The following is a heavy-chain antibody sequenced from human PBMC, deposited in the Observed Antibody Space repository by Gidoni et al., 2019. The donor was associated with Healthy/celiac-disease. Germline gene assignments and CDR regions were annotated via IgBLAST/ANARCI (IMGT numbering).Heavy chain of an antibody. V-gene: IGHV4-31*03. CDR2: IYYSGST. D-gene: IGHD3-10*01. Sequence: QVQLQESGPGLVKPSQTLSLTCTVSGGSISSGGYYWSWIRQHPGKGLEWIGYIYYSGSTYYNPSLKSRVTRSVDTSKNQFSLKLSSVTAADTAVYYCARSYYGSGSYYDYWGQGTLVTVSS. J-gene: IGHJ4*02. CDR1: GGSISSGGYY. CDR3: ARSYYGSGSYYDY.